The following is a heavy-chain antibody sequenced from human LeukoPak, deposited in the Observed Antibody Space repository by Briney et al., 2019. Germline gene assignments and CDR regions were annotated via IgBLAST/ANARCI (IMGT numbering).Heavy chain of an antibody. CDR1: GYTFTSYG. J-gene: IGHJ3*02. V-gene: IGHV1-18*01. CDR2: VSAYNGNT. D-gene: IGHD2-2*01. CDR3: EGDLDYQLPRGNDAFDI. Sequence: DSGEAFCKASGYTFTSYGISWVRQAHGPAPEWMGWVSAYNGNTNYEQKLHGRVTMTTDTSTSKAYMQTMSLKSDAETVNYCEGDLDYQLPRGNDAFDIWGQGTMVTVSS.